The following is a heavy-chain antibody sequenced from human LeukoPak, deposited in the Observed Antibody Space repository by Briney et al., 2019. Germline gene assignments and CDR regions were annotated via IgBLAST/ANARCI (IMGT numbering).Heavy chain of an antibody. J-gene: IGHJ4*02. Sequence: SETLSLTCTVSGGSISSYYWSWIRQPPGKGLEWIGYIYYSGSTNYSPSLKSRVTISLDTSKNQFSLKLTSMTAADTAVYYCSRATSSWRPFDYWGQGTLVTVSS. V-gene: IGHV4-59*01. CDR3: SRATSSWRPFDY. CDR2: IYYSGST. D-gene: IGHD6-13*01. CDR1: GGSISSYY.